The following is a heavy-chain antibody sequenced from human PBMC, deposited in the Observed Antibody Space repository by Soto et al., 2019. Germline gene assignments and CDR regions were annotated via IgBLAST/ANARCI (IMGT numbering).Heavy chain of an antibody. Sequence: EXSVKVSNNSFGYTFTIYDIDWVRQATGQGPEWMGWMNPNSGNTGYAQKFQGRVTMTRNTSISTAYMDLSGLRSEDTAVYYCARGLLNTIPWGQGTLVTVSS. V-gene: IGHV1-8*01. D-gene: IGHD3-3*01. J-gene: IGHJ5*02. CDR2: MNPNSGNT. CDR1: GYTFTIYD. CDR3: ARGLLNTIP.